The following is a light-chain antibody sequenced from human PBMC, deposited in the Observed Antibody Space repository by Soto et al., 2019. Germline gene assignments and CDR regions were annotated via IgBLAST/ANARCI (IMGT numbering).Light chain of an antibody. CDR3: ATWESSLSIGV. V-gene: IGLV1-51*01. Sequence: QSVLTQPPSVSAAPGQKVTISCSGSSSNIGNNFVSWYQQLPGTAPKLLIYDNNKRPSGIPDRFSGSKSGTSATLGITGLQSGDEADYYCATWESSLSIGVFGGGTQLDRP. J-gene: IGLJ2*01. CDR1: SSNIGNNF. CDR2: DNN.